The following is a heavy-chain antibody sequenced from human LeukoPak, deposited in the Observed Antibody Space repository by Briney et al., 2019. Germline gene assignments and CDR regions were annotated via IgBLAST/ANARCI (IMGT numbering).Heavy chain of an antibody. CDR2: IAGSGGGT. CDR3: AKALTGEDYGMDV. Sequence: SGGSLRLSCAASGFTLRNYAMSWVRQAPGKGLDWVSVIAGSGGGTYYADSVKGRFTISRDTSKNTLYLQMNSLRAEDTAVYYCAKALTGEDYGMDVWGQGTTVTVSS. J-gene: IGHJ6*02. CDR1: GFTLRNYA. V-gene: IGHV3-23*01. D-gene: IGHD2-15*01.